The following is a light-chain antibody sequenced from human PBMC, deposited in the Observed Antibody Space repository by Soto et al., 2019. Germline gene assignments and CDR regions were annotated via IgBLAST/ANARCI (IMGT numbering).Light chain of an antibody. Sequence: IGLKQSPVTLSLSTGERATLSCRASQSIHNNNLAWYQQRPGQAPRLLIYGASTRATGIPDRFRGSGSWRAVFPTIISLLPDDSATYFYHQYDSTPRTFGRGTKVDIK. CDR2: GAS. V-gene: IGKV3-20*01. J-gene: IGKJ1*01. CDR3: HQYDSTPRT. CDR1: QSIHNNN.